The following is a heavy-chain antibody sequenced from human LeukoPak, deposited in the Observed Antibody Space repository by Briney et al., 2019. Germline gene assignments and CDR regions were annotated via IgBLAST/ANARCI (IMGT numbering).Heavy chain of an antibody. Sequence: ASVRVSCKVSGHILTTLNIHWVRQAPGKGLEWMGGFDPEEGKIIYAQKFQGRVTMTEDTSTDTAYMELSSLRSEDTAVYYCARYCSGGSCLYNWFDPWGQGTLVTVSS. V-gene: IGHV1-24*01. CDR1: GHILTTLN. CDR3: ARYCSGGSCLYNWFDP. CDR2: FDPEEGKI. D-gene: IGHD2-15*01. J-gene: IGHJ5*02.